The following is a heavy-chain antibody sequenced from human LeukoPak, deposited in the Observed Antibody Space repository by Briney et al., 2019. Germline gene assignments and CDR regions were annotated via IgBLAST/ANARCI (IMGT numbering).Heavy chain of an antibody. J-gene: IGHJ5*02. V-gene: IGHV4-59*08. Sequence: TSETLSPTCTVSGGSVSSYYWSWIRQPPGKGLEWIAYIYYSGSTKYNPSHKSRVTISLDRSKNQFSLKLRSVTAADTAVYYCARLQVHCGGDCYTRWFDPWGQGTLVTVSS. CDR3: ARLQVHCGGDCYTRWFDP. CDR2: IYYSGST. CDR1: GGSVSSYY. D-gene: IGHD2-21*02.